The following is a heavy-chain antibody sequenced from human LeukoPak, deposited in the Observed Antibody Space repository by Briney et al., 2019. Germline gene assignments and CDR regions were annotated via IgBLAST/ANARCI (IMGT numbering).Heavy chain of an antibody. CDR1: GGSFSGYY. CDR2: INHSGST. CDR3: ARGQFRVYFQH. V-gene: IGHV4-34*01. Sequence: SETLSLTCAVYGGSFSGYYWSWIRQPPGKGLEWIGEINHSGSTNYNPSLKSRVTISVDTSKNQFSLKRSSVTAADTAVYYCARGQFRVYFQHWGQGTLVTVSS. J-gene: IGHJ1*01.